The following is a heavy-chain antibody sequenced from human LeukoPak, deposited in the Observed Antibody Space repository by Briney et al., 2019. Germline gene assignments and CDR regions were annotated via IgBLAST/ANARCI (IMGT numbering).Heavy chain of an antibody. CDR1: GFSFDDYA. CDR3: ASRIVGTPDYFDY. CDR2: ISWNGDDI. J-gene: IGHJ4*02. Sequence: GRSLRLSCAASGFSFDDYAMHWVRQVPGKGLQWVSGISWNGDDIGYADSVKGRFTISRDNAKNSLYLRMNSLRVEDTAVYYCASRIVGTPDYFDYWGQGTLVTVSS. D-gene: IGHD1-26*01. V-gene: IGHV3-9*01.